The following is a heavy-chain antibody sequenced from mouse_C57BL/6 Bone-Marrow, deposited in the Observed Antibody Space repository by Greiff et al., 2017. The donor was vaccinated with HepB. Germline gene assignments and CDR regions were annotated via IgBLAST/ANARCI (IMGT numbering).Heavy chain of an antibody. Sequence: VQLQQPGAELVKPGASVKMSCKASGYTFTSYWITWVKQRPGQGLEWIGDIYPGSGSTNYNEKFKSKATLTVDTSYSTAYMQLSSLTSEDSAVYYGAREDYYGSYYFDYWGQGTTLTVSS. D-gene: IGHD1-1*01. CDR3: AREDYYGSYYFDY. V-gene: IGHV1-55*01. J-gene: IGHJ2*01. CDR1: GYTFTSYW. CDR2: IYPGSGST.